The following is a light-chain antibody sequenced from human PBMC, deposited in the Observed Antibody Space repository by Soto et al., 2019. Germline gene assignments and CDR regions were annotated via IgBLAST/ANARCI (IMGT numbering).Light chain of an antibody. V-gene: IGLV2-14*01. J-gene: IGLJ1*01. CDR1: SSDVGGYNY. Sequence: QSLLTQPASVSGSPGQSITISCTGTSSDVGGYNYVSWYQQHPGKAPKLMIYDVSNRPSGVSNRFSGSKSGNTASLTISGLQAEDEADYYCSSYTSSSTLYVFGTGTKVTAL. CDR2: DVS. CDR3: SSYTSSSTLYV.